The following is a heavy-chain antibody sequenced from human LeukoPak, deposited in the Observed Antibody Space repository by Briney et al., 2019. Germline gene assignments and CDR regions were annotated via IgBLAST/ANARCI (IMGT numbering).Heavy chain of an antibody. D-gene: IGHD5-12*01. J-gene: IGHJ1*01. CDR1: GFTFSNYW. CDR3: VRDVSGSRGD. Sequence: PGGSLRLSCKASGFTFSNYWMNWVRQAPGRGLEWVASIKRDGSEKHYVDSVKGRFTISIDNAKNSLYLRMSSLRAEDTAVYYCVRDVSGSRGDWGQGTLVTVSS. V-gene: IGHV3-7*05. CDR2: IKRDGSEK.